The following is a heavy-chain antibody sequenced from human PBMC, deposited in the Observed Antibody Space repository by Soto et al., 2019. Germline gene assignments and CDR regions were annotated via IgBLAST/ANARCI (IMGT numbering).Heavy chain of an antibody. CDR3: ARATVRGAFVDY. CDR2: IIPILGIA. CDR1: GGTFSSYT. V-gene: IGHV1-69*02. J-gene: IGHJ4*02. D-gene: IGHD3-10*01. Sequence: SVKVSCKASGGTFSSYTISWVRQAPGQGLEWMGRIIPILGIANYAQKFQGRVTITADKSTSTAYMELSSLRSGDTAVYYCARATVRGAFVDYWGQGTLVTVSS.